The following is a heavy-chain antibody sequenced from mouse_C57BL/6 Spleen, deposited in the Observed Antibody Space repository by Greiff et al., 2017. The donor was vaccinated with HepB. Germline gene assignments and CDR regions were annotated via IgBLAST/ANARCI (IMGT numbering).Heavy chain of an antibody. J-gene: IGHJ2*01. V-gene: IGHV14-1*01. CDR1: GFNIKDYY. CDR3: TTTTVVATDDY. CDR2: IDPEDGDT. D-gene: IGHD1-1*01. Sequence: VQLQQSGAELVRPGASVKLSCTASGFNIKDYYMHWVKQRPEQGLEWIGRIDPEDGDTEYAPKFQGKATMTADTSANTAYLQLSSLTSEDTAVYYCTTTTVVATDDYWGQGTTLTVSS.